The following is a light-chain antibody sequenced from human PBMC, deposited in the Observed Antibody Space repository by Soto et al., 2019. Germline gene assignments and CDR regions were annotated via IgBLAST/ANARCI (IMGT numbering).Light chain of an antibody. CDR1: QTINDN. CDR3: QQYNNWPQT. J-gene: IGKJ1*01. Sequence: VMTQAPATVSLSPGERSTLCFRSSQTINDNVAWYQLKDGQVPRLVIYGASTRATDIPARFSGSGSGTEFTLTISSLQSEDFAEYHCQQYNNWPQTFGQGTKVDI. CDR2: GAS. V-gene: IGKV3-15*01.